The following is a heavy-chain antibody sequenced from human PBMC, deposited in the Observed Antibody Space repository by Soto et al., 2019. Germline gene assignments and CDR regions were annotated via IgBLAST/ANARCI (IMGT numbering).Heavy chain of an antibody. CDR3: ARPFSGYYYVMDV. Sequence: GGSLRLSCAAPGFTFSSYAMSYVRQAPEKGLEWVSGIGGSGGSTSYADSVKGRFTISRDNAKNSLYLQMNSLRAEDTAVYYCARPFSGYYYVMDVCGQGTTVTGSS. CDR1: GFTFSSYA. CDR2: IGGSGGST. J-gene: IGHJ6*02. D-gene: IGHD3-3*01. V-gene: IGHV3-23*01.